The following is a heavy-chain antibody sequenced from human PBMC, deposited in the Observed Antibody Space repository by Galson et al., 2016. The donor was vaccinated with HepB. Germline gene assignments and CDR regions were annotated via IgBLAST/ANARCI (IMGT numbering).Heavy chain of an antibody. Sequence: SETLSLTCTVSGGSISSSSYYWGWIRQPPGKGLEWIGSIYYSGSTYYNPSLKSRVTISVDTSKNQFSLRLNSMTAADTAVYYCASPYYYDSIGYAFDYWGQGTLVTVSS. D-gene: IGHD3-22*01. CDR1: GGSISSSSYY. V-gene: IGHV4-39*01. J-gene: IGHJ4*02. CDR3: ASPYYYDSIGYAFDY. CDR2: IYYSGST.